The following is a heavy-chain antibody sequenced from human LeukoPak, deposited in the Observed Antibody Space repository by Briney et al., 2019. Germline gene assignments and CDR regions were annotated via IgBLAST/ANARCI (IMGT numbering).Heavy chain of an antibody. D-gene: IGHD6-13*01. CDR3: ARGQQLVD. V-gene: IGHV3-74*01. Sequence: GGSLRLSCVASGFTFSSYWMHWVRQAPGKGLVWVSRTDGSSTSYADSVKGRFTISRDNAKNTLYLQMNSLRAEDTAVYYCARGQQLVDWGQGTLVTVSS. J-gene: IGHJ4*02. CDR2: TDGSST. CDR1: GFTFSSYW.